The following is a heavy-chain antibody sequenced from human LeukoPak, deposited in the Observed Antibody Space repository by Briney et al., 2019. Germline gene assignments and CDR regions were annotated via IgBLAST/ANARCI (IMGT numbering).Heavy chain of an antibody. CDR1: GGSISSYY. CDR2: IYYSGST. Sequence: SETLSLTCTVSGGSISSYYWSWLRQPPGKGLEWIGYIYYSGSTNYNPSLKSRVTISVDTSKNQFSLKLSSVTAADTAVYYCARGGSLFDYWGQGTLVTVSS. D-gene: IGHD1-26*01. CDR3: ARGGSLFDY. J-gene: IGHJ4*02. V-gene: IGHV4-59*01.